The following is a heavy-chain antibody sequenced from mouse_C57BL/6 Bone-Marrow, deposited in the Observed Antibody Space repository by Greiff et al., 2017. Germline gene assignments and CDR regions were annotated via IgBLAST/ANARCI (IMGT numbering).Heavy chain of an antibody. V-gene: IGHV1-82*01. CDR2: IYPGDGDT. CDR3: VRCYGSSKYYYAMDY. J-gene: IGHJ4*01. Sequence: VQLQQSGPELVKPGASVKISCKASGYAFSSSWMNWVKQRPGKGLEWIGRIYPGDGDTNYNGKFKGKATLTADKSSSTAYMQLSSLTSEDSAVYFCVRCYGSSKYYYAMDYWCQGTSVTVSS. CDR1: GYAFSSSW. D-gene: IGHD1-1*01.